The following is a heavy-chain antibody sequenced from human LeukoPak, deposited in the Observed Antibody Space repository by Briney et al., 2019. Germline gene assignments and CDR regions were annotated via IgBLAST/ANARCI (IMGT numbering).Heavy chain of an antibody. CDR1: GFTFSNYW. CDR3: ARGLYSRSSYTKGY. CDR2: INLDGGET. D-gene: IGHD1-26*01. Sequence: GGSLRLSCAASGFTFSNYWMTWVRQGPGEGLEWLANINLDGGETHFVDSVKGRFTISRDNAKNSLSLQMSGLRAEDTAVYYCARGLYSRSSYTKGYWGQGTLVTVSS. J-gene: IGHJ4*02. V-gene: IGHV3-7*01.